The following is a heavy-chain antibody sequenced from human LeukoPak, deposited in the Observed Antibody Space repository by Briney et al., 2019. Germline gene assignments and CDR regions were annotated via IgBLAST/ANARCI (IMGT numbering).Heavy chain of an antibody. CDR2: INHSGST. Sequence: SETLSLTCAVYGGSFSGYYWSWIRQPPGKGLEWMGEINHSGSTNYNPSLKSRVTISVDTSKNQFSLKLSSVTAADTAVYYCARYPTGRSTVTSFDYWGQGTLVTVSS. J-gene: IGHJ4*02. V-gene: IGHV4-34*01. D-gene: IGHD4-17*01. CDR3: ARYPTGRSTVTSFDY. CDR1: GGSFSGYY.